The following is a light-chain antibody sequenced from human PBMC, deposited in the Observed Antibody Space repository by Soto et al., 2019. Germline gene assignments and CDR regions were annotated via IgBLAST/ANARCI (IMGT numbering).Light chain of an antibody. V-gene: IGKV3-15*01. J-gene: IGKJ3*01. Sequence: EIVMTQSQATLSVSRGERATLSCRASQSISSNLAWYQQKPGQAPRLLIYGASTRATGIPATFSGSGSGTEFNLTISSLQSEDFAVYYCQQYNNWPFTFGPGTKVDIK. CDR1: QSISSN. CDR3: QQYNNWPFT. CDR2: GAS.